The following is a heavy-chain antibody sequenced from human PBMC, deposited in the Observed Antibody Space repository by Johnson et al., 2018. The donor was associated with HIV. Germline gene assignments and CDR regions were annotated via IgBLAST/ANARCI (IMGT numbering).Heavy chain of an antibody. CDR1: GFTFDDYA. Sequence: VESGGGVVQPGRSLRLSCAASGFTFDDYAMHWVRQAPGKGLEWVSGISWNSGSIGYADSVKGRFTISRDNAKNSLYLQMNSLRAEDTAVYYCAKDQFPAYSNSLFPDAFDIWGQGTMVTVSS. CDR3: AKDQFPAYSNSLFPDAFDI. J-gene: IGHJ3*02. V-gene: IGHV3-9*01. CDR2: ISWNSGSI. D-gene: IGHD6-6*01.